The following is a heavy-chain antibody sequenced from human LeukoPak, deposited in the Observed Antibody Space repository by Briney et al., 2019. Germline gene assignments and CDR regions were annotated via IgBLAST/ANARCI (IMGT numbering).Heavy chain of an antibody. CDR2: INHVGST. Sequence: PSETRSLTCAVYGGSFSANYWSWIRQAQGKWLEWIAEINHVGSTNYNPSFKSRVPISVDASKNHVSLNLSSDYCARWGYYSHMSGYHKYYFDYWGQGTLVTVSS. V-gene: IGHV4-34*01. CDR1: GGSFSANY. J-gene: IGHJ4*02. CDR3: MSGYHKYYFDY. D-gene: IGHD3-22*01.